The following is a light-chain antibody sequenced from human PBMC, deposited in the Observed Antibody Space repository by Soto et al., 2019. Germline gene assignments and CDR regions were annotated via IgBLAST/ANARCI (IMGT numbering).Light chain of an antibody. CDR3: QQRLKWTPG. Sequence: ISLRQAPFDLYFPKLKLATLTFRASQSVTNYIAWYQQRPGQAPRLLIYDAPNRATGVPARFSGSRSGTDFTLTIWDLEPADFGLYCCQQRLKWTPGFCHGTKVDVK. V-gene: IGKV3-11*01. J-gene: IGKJ1*01. CDR1: QSVTNY. CDR2: DAP.